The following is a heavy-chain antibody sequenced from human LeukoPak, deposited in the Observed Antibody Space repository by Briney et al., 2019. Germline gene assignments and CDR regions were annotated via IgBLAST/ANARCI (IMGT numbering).Heavy chain of an antibody. CDR1: GFTVRNSY. J-gene: IGHJ6*03. CDR2: VYSGGST. CDR3: ASDSGTTVTGYYYYYMDV. V-gene: IGHV3-66*02. Sequence: GGSLRLSCAASGFTVRNSYMSWVRQAPGKGLEWVSVVYSGGSTYYADSVKGRFTISRDNSKNTLYLQMNSLGAEDTAVYYCASDSGTTVTGYYYYYMDVWGKGTTVTVSS. D-gene: IGHD4-17*01.